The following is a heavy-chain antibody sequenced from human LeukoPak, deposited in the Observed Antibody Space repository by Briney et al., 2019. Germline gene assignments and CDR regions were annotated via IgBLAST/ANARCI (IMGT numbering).Heavy chain of an antibody. Sequence: GGSLRLSCAASGFTFSSYAMHWVRQAPGKGLEWVTVISYDGSGKYHADSVKGRFSISRDNSKNTLYLQMNSLRAEDTAIYYCAKSRGIYDNSGWRTFDYWGQGTLVTVSS. CDR3: AKSRGIYDNSGWRTFDY. CDR2: ISYDGSGK. V-gene: IGHV3-30-3*02. CDR1: GFTFSSYA. D-gene: IGHD6-19*01. J-gene: IGHJ4*02.